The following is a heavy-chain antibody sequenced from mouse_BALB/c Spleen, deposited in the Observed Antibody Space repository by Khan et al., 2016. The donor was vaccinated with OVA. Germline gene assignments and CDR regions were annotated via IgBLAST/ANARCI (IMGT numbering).Heavy chain of an antibody. D-gene: IGHD2-14*01. J-gene: IGHJ4*01. CDR2: INTHSGVP. Sequence: QIQLVQSGPELKKPGETVRISCKASGYTFTTAGIQWVQKMPGKGLKWIGWINTHSGVPKYAEDFKGRFAFSLELSVSPPYLQLTNLKNEDTATCVCARGWAAYYRDDGGAMEYWGQGTSVTVSS. V-gene: IGHV9-4*02. CDR1: GYTFTTAG. CDR3: ARGWAAYYRDDGGAMEY.